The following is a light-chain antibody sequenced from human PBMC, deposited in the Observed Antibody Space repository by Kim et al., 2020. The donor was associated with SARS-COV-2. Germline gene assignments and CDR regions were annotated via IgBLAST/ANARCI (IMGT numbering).Light chain of an antibody. CDR3: QTWDTGIHV. J-gene: IGLJ3*02. V-gene: IGLV4-69*01. CDR1: SGHSRNA. Sequence: QLVLTQSPSASASLGASVKLTCTLSSGHSRNAIAWHQQQPERGPRYLMKLNSDGSHTKGDGIPDRFSGSSSGGERYLTISSLQSEDEADYYCQTWDTGIHVFGGGTQLTV. CDR2: LNSDGSH.